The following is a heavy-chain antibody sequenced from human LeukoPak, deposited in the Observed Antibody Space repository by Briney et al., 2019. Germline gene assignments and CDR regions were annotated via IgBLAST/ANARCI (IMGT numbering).Heavy chain of an antibody. Sequence: GGSLRLSCAASGFTFSSYSMNWVRQAPGKGLEWVSSISSSSRYIYYADSVKGRFTISGDNAKNSLYLQMNSLRAEDTAVYYCARGVAGTLGGQGTLVTVSS. J-gene: IGHJ4*02. V-gene: IGHV3-21*01. CDR3: ARGVAGTL. CDR1: GFTFSSYS. D-gene: IGHD6-19*01. CDR2: ISSSSRYI.